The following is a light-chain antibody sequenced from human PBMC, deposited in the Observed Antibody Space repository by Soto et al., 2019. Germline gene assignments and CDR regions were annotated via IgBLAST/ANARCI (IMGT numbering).Light chain of an antibody. Sequence: SYELTQPLSVSVALGQTSRITCGGSNIGSKSVHWYPKRPGQAPVVVMYRDYHRPSEIPERFSGSNSGNTATLTISRAQAGDEADYYCQVWDSTTAVLFGGGTTLTVL. CDR1: NIGSKS. CDR3: QVWDSTTAVL. V-gene: IGLV3-9*01. J-gene: IGLJ2*01. CDR2: RDY.